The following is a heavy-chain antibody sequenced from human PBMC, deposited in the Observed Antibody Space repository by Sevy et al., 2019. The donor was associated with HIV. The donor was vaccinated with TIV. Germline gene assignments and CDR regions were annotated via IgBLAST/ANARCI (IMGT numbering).Heavy chain of an antibody. CDR2: LYYEGTT. V-gene: IGHV4-39*01. Sequence: SETLSLTCGVSGGSISSISNYWGWIRQPPGRELEWIGSLYYEGTTYYNPSLQSRVRISGNTSKNLFSLDLTSVAAADTAVYYGASLSPFYHYMDVWGKGTTVTVSS. J-gene: IGHJ6*03. CDR1: GGSISSISNY. CDR3: ASLSPFYHYMDV.